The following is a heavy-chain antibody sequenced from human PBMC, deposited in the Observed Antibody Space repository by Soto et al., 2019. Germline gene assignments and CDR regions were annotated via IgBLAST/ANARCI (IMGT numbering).Heavy chain of an antibody. CDR3: AKDIRGSLPGYFDY. CDR2: ISWNSGRI. D-gene: IGHD3-10*01. V-gene: IGHV3-9*01. J-gene: IGHJ4*02. Sequence: PGGSLRLSCAASGFTFDDYAMHWARQAPGKGLEWVSGISWNSGRIGYADSVKGRFTISRDNAKNSLYLQMNSLRAEDTALYYCAKDIRGSLPGYFDYWGQGTLVTVSS. CDR1: GFTFDDYA.